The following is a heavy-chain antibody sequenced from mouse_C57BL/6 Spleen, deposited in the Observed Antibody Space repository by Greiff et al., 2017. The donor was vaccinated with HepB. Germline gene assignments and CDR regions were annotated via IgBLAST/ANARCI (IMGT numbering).Heavy chain of an antibody. J-gene: IGHJ4*01. CDR2: IHPNSGST. Sequence: VQLQQSGAELVKPGASVKLSCKASGYTFTSYWMHWVKQRPGQGLEWIGMIHPNSGSTNYNEKFKSKATLTVDKSSSTAYMQLSSLTSEDSAVYYCARSGDGSSYYAMDYWGQGTSVTVSS. CDR1: GYTFTSYW. V-gene: IGHV1-64*01. CDR3: ARSGDGSSYYAMDY. D-gene: IGHD1-1*01.